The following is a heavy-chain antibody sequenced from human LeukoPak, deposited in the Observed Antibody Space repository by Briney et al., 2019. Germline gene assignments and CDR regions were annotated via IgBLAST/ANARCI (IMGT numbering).Heavy chain of an antibody. Sequence: SVKVSCKASGGTFSIYAISWVRQAPGQGREWMGGIIPIFGTANYAQKFQGRVTITADKSTSTAYMELSSLRSEDTAVYYCARSQQDNWFDPWGQGTLVTVSS. D-gene: IGHD6-13*01. CDR1: GGTFSIYA. V-gene: IGHV1-69*06. J-gene: IGHJ5*02. CDR2: IIPIFGTA. CDR3: ARSQQDNWFDP.